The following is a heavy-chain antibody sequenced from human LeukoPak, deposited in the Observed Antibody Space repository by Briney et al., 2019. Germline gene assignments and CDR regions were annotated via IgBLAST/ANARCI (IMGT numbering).Heavy chain of an antibody. V-gene: IGHV4-4*07. CDR3: ARDKFGHSSSGYLPASYNWFDP. J-gene: IGHJ5*02. CDR1: GGSISSYY. Sequence: ETLSLTCTVSGGSISSYYWSWIRQPAGKGLEWIGRIYSSGSTNYSPSLKSRVTMLVDTSKNQFSLKLSSVTAADTAMYYCARDKFGHSSSGYLPASYNWFDPWGQGTLVTVSS. CDR2: IYSSGST. D-gene: IGHD3-22*01.